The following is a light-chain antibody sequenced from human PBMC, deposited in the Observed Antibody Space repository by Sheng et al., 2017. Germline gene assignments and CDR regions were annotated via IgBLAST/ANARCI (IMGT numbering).Light chain of an antibody. Sequence: EIVMTQSPATLSVSPGERATLSCRASQSVSFNLAWYQQRPGQVPRLLIYGASTRVTGIPARFSGSGSGTEFTLTIRRLEPDDFAVYYCHQYNSSPPWTFGQGTKVEV. CDR2: GAS. CDR1: QSVSFN. V-gene: IGKV3-15*01. J-gene: IGKJ1*01. CDR3: HQYNSSPPWT.